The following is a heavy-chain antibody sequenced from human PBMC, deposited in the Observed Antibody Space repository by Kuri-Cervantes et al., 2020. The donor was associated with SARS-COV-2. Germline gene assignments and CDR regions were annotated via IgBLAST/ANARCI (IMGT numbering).Heavy chain of an antibody. CDR3: ARSPGNWNDGY. CDR1: GFTFSSYW. Sequence: GESLKISCAASGFTFSSYWMSWVRQAPGKGLEWVANIKQDGSEKYYVDSVKGRFTISRDNAKNSLYLQMNSLRAEDTAVYYCARSPGNWNDGYWGQGTLVTVSS. J-gene: IGHJ4*02. CDR2: IKQDGSEK. D-gene: IGHD1-1*01. V-gene: IGHV3-7*01.